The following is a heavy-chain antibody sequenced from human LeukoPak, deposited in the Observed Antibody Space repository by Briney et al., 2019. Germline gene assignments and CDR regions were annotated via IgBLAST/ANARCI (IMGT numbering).Heavy chain of an antibody. D-gene: IGHD1-26*01. V-gene: IGHV3-72*01. J-gene: IGHJ4*02. Sequence: GGSLRLSCAASGFTFSDHFMDWVRQAPGKGLVWVGRIKNKANSYITQYAASMEGRFTISRDDSKNSLYLQMSSLKTEDTAMYYCASIRGTLGYWGQGTVVTVSS. CDR3: ASIRGTLGY. CDR2: IKNKANSYIT. CDR1: GFTFSDHF.